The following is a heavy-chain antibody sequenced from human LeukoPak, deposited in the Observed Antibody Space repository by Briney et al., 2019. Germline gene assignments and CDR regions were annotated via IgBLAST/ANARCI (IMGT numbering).Heavy chain of an antibody. Sequence: GGSLRLSCAASGFTFGSYAMHWVRQAPGKGLEWVELVSYDGGNTYYGDSVRGRFSISRDNSKNTVYLQMNSPRADDSAVYYCVRDVGVGTGIYYYFDYWGQGTLVTVSS. CDR2: VSYDGGNT. CDR1: GFTFGSYA. V-gene: IGHV3-33*01. CDR3: VRDVGVGTGIYYYFDY. J-gene: IGHJ4*02. D-gene: IGHD2-8*02.